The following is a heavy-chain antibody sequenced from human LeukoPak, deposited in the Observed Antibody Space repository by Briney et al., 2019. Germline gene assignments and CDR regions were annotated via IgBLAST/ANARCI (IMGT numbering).Heavy chain of an antibody. CDR3: ARVYYYGSGSYYSPWFDP. D-gene: IGHD3-10*01. V-gene: IGHV1-8*01. CDR1: GYTFTSYD. J-gene: IGHJ5*02. CDR2: MNPNSGNT. Sequence: GASVKVSCKASGYTFTSYDINWVRQATGQGLEWMGWMNPNSGNTGYAQKFQGRVTKTRNTSISTAYMELSSLRSEDTAVYYCARVYYYGSGSYYSPWFDPWGQGTLVTVSS.